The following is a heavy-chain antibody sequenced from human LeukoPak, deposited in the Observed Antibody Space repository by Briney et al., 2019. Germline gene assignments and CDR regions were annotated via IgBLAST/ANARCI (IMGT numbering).Heavy chain of an antibody. CDR2: ISYDGSNK. CDR1: GFTFSSYG. V-gene: IGHV3-30*18. J-gene: IGHJ4*02. Sequence: GGSLRLSCAASGFTFSSYGMHWVRQAPGKGLEWVAVISYDGSNKYYADSVKGRFTISRDNSKSTLYLQMNSLRAEDTAVYYCAKERGDGYKPLYYFDYWGQGTLVTVSS. D-gene: IGHD5-24*01. CDR3: AKERGDGYKPLYYFDY.